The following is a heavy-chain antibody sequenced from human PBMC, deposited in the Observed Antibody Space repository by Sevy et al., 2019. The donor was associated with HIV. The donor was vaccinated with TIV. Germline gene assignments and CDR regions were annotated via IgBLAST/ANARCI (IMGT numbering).Heavy chain of an antibody. V-gene: IGHV3-7*03. CDR3: VKAIYKDDSA. CDR2: INEDGSQI. Sequence: GGYLRLSCAAPGLFFSAYWMTWVRQVPGKGLEWVANINEDGSQINYVHSVRGRFTISRDNTKNSLYLQMNSLRVEDSATYYCVKAIYKDDSAWGQGTLVTVSS. CDR1: GLFFSAYW. D-gene: IGHD1-1*01. J-gene: IGHJ4*02.